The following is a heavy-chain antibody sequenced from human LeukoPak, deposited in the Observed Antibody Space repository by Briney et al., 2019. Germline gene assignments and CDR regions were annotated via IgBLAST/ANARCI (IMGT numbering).Heavy chain of an antibody. CDR3: ARLGSPTFYYYMDV. V-gene: IGHV7-4-1*04. Sequence: ASVKVSCKASGYTLTGHYMHWVRQATGQGLEWMGWINTNTGNPTYAQGFTGRFVFSLDTSVSMAYLQISSLKAEDTAVYYCARLGSPTFYYYMDVWGKGTTVTVSS. J-gene: IGHJ6*03. D-gene: IGHD1-26*01. CDR1: GYTLTGHY. CDR2: INTNTGNP.